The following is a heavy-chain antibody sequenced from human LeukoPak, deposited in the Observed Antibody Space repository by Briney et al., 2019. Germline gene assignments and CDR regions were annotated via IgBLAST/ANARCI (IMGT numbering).Heavy chain of an antibody. D-gene: IGHD3-16*02. CDR1: GFTVSSNS. V-gene: IGHV3-53*01. Sequence: GGSLRLSCTVSGFTVSSNSMSWVRPAPGKGLEWVSFIYSDNTHYSDSVKGRFTISRDNSKNTLFLQMNSLRAEDTAVYYCAKNTISGGHYQYYMDVWGKGTTVTVSS. J-gene: IGHJ6*03. CDR3: AKNTISGGHYQYYMDV. CDR2: IYSDNT.